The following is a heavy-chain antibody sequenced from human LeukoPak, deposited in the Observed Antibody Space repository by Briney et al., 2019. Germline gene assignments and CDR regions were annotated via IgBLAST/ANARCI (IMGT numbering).Heavy chain of an antibody. CDR2: IRSSGSTM. CDR3: ARDPEALDY. V-gene: IGHV3-48*02. CDR1: GFSLTSYS. Sequence: GGSLRLSCAASGFSLTSYSMNWVRQAPGKGLEWVSYIRSSGSTMYYADSVKGRFTISRGTAKNSLYLQMDSLRDEDTAVYYCARDPEALDYWGQGTLVTVSS. J-gene: IGHJ4*02.